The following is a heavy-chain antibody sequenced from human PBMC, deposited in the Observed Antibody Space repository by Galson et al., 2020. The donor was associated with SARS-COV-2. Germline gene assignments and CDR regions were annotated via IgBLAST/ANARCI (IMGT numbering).Heavy chain of an antibody. D-gene: IGHD6-13*01. Sequence: ASVKVSCRVSGYTFSTYSLSWVRQAPGQGLEWMGWISAYNGKTSYAQKLHGRVTMTTDTSTSTAYMELRSLRSDDTAVYYCAGGEPQLRHADAFDVWGQGTMVTVSS. J-gene: IGHJ3*01. V-gene: IGHV1-18*01. CDR1: GYTFSTYS. CDR2: ISAYNGKT. CDR3: AGGEPQLRHADAFDV.